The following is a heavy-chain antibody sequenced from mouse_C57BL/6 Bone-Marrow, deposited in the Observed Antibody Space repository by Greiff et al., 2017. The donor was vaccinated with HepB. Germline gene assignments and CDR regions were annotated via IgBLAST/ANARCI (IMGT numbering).Heavy chain of an antibody. Sequence: VQLQESGAELARPGASVKLSCKASGYTFTSYGISWVKQRTGQGLEWIGEIYPRSGNTYYNEKFKGKATLPADKSSSTAYMELRSLTSEDSAVYFCARWLLRFAYWGQGTLVTVSA. D-gene: IGHD2-3*01. CDR3: ARWLLRFAY. CDR2: IYPRSGNT. J-gene: IGHJ3*01. V-gene: IGHV1-81*01. CDR1: GYTFTSYG.